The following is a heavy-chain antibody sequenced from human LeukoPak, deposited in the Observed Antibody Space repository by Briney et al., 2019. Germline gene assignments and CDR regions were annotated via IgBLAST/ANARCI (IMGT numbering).Heavy chain of an antibody. D-gene: IGHD1-26*01. CDR2: ISAGNGNT. Sequence: VXSVKVSFTASGYTFTIYAIHWVRQAPGQRLEWMGWISAGNGNTKYSQNFQGRVTFISNTSATTAFMELSSLRSEDAAVYYCARDSGSGNNDYWGQGTLVTVSS. CDR3: ARDSGSGNNDY. CDR1: GYTFTIYA. J-gene: IGHJ4*02. V-gene: IGHV1-3*01.